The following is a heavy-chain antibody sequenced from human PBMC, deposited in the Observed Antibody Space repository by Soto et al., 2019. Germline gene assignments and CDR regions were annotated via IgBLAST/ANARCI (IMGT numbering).Heavy chain of an antibody. D-gene: IGHD3-22*01. Sequence: GGSLRLSCAASGFPFSIYNLNWVRQAPGKGLEWVSSISSSSTYMYYADSLQGRFTISRDNAKNSLYLQMNSLRAEDTAVYFCARVRRSSGYYYGYWGQGTTVTVSS. J-gene: IGHJ4*02. CDR1: GFPFSIYN. V-gene: IGHV3-21*01. CDR2: ISSSSTYM. CDR3: ARVRRSSGYYYGY.